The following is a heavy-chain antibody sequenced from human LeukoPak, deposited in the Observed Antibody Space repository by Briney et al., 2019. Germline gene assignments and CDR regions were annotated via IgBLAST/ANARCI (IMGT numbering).Heavy chain of an antibody. CDR1: GFTFSDYW. CDR3: ARKGDGYNSIDY. CDR2: IKSDGSGT. J-gene: IGHJ4*02. V-gene: IGHV3-74*01. Sequence: GGSLRLSCAASGFTFSDYWMHWVRQVPGKGLVWVSRIKSDGSGTSYADSVQGRFIISRDNAKNTLYLQMNSLRAEDTAVYYCARKGDGYNSIDYWGQGTLVTVP. D-gene: IGHD5-24*01.